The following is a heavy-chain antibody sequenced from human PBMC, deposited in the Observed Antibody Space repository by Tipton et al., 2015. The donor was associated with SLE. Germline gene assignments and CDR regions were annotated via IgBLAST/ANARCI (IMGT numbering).Heavy chain of an antibody. D-gene: IGHD3-22*01. CDR2: IYYSGNT. V-gene: IGHV4-59*01. CDR3: ARDDPDGESSGIPGDY. J-gene: IGHJ4*02. CDR1: DGSISGNF. Sequence: TLSLTCTVSDGSISGNFWSWIRQPPGKGLEWIGYIYYSGNTNYNPSLKSRVTMSVDTSKNQFSLRLSSVTAADTAVYYCARDDPDGESSGIPGDYWGQGTLVTVSS.